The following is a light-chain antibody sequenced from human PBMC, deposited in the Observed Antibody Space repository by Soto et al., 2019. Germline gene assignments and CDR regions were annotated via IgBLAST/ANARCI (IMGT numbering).Light chain of an antibody. V-gene: IGLV2-14*01. CDR2: EVS. CDR3: SSYTSSRAYV. CDR1: SSDVGGYNY. Sequence: QSLLTQPSSVSGSPGQWITISCTGTSSDVGGYNYVSWYQQQSGKAPKLMIHEVSNRPSGVSNRFSGSKSGNTASLTISGLQAEDEADYYCSSYTSSRAYVFGIGTKVTVL. J-gene: IGLJ1*01.